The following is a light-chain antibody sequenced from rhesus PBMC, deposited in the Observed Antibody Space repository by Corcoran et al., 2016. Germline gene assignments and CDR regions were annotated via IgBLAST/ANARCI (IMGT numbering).Light chain of an antibody. J-gene: IGKJ1*01. V-gene: IGKV3-35*01. CDR1: QSVSSN. CDR3: QQYSNWWT. Sequence: EIVLTQSPATLSLSPGERATLSCRASQSVSSNLAWYQQKPGQAPRPPNSDTSNRAPGIPDRFSGSGSGTDFTLTISSREPEDVGVYYCQQYSNWWTFGQGTKVAIK. CDR2: DTS.